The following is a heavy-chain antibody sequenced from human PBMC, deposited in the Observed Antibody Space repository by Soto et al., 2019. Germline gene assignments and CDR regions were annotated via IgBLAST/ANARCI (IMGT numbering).Heavy chain of an antibody. D-gene: IGHD4-4*01. CDR2: IRSKAYGGTT. CDR1: GFTFGDYA. J-gene: IGHJ6*03. CDR3: TRGLYVTTRLWYYYYMDV. Sequence: GGSLRLSCTASGFTFGDYAMSWFRQAPGKGLEWVGFIRSKAYGGTTEYAASVKGRFTISRDDSKTIASLQMNSLKTEDTAVYYCTRGLYVTTRLWYYYYMDVWGKGTTVTVSS. V-gene: IGHV3-49*03.